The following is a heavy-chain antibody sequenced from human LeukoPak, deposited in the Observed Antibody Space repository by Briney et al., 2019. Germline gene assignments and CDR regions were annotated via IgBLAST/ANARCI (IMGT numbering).Heavy chain of an antibody. V-gene: IGHV1-69*05. D-gene: IGHD3-3*01. Sequence: SVKVSCKASGGTFSSYAISWLRQAPGQGLEWMGRIIPIFGTANYAQKFQGRVTITTDESTSTAYMELSSLRSEDTTVYYCAREITIFGVVQRFDYWGQGTLVTVSS. CDR2: IIPIFGTA. CDR3: AREITIFGVVQRFDY. J-gene: IGHJ4*02. CDR1: GGTFSSYA.